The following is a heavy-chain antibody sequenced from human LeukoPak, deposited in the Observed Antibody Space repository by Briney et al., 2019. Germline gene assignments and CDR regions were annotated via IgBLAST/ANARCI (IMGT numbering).Heavy chain of an antibody. CDR1: GFTFSSYA. D-gene: IGHD3-3*01. J-gene: IGHJ1*01. CDR3: AKDFWSGYSPEYFQH. Sequence: PGGSLRLSCAASGFTFSSYAMSWVRQAPGKGLEWVSAISGSGGSTYYADSVKGRFTISRDNSKNTLYLQMNSLRAEDTAVYYCAKDFWSGYSPEYFQHWGQGTLVTVSS. CDR2: ISGSGGST. V-gene: IGHV3-23*01.